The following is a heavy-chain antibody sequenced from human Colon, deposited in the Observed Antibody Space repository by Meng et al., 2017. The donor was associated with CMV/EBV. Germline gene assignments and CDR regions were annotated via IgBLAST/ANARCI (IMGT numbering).Heavy chain of an antibody. CDR1: GYTFSTYD. CDR2: INPLNGGT. J-gene: IGHJ4*02. V-gene: IGHV1-2*02. Sequence: ASVKVSCKASGYTFSTYDINWVRQATGQGLEWIGWINPLNGGTRFAQKFQGRVTMTSDTSSSTIYMELIRLASDDTAVYYCAKDLTSGYGAHWDYWGQGTLVTVSS. CDR3: AKDLTSGYGAHWDY. D-gene: IGHD3-22*01.